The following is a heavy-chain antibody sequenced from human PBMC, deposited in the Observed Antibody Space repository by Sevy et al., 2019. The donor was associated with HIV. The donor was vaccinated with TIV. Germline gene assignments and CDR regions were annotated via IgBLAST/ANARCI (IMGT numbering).Heavy chain of an antibody. D-gene: IGHD6-19*01. J-gene: IGHJ6*02. CDR2: IYPGDSDT. CDR3: ARHYYGSGPYYYGMDV. CDR1: GYSFTRYW. Sequence: GESLKISCKGSGYSFTRYWIGWVRQMPGKGLEWMGIIYPGDSDTRYSPSFQGQVTISADKSIGTAYLQWSSLKASDTAMYYCARHYYGSGPYYYGMDVWGQGTTVTVSS. V-gene: IGHV5-51*01.